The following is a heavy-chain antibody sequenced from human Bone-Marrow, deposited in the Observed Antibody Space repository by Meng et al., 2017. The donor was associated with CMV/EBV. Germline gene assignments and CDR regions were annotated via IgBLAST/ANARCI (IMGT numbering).Heavy chain of an antibody. V-gene: IGHV3-7*04. CDR2: IKQDGSEK. J-gene: IGHJ4*02. Sequence: GESLKISCAASGFSFSSYGIHWVRQAPGKGLEWMANIKQDGSEKYYVDSVKGRFTISRDNAKNSLYLQMNSLRAEDTAVYYCVRGSGHTLDYWGQGTLVPVPS. CDR3: VRGSGHTLDY. CDR1: GFSFSSYG.